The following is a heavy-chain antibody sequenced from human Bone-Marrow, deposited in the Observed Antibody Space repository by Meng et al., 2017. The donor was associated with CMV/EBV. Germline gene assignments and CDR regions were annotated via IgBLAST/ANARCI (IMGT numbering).Heavy chain of an antibody. D-gene: IGHD6-19*01. V-gene: IGHV6-1*01. CDR1: DSVTTNSAA. CDR3: ARDPSNSGWDYFDY. CDR2: TYYRSKWNN. Sequence: DSVTTNSAAGTWIRQSPSRGLEWLGNTYYRSKWNNDYALSVKSRITINPDTSKNQFSLQLDSVTPEDTAVYYCARDPSNSGWDYFDYWGQGVLVTVSS. J-gene: IGHJ4*02.